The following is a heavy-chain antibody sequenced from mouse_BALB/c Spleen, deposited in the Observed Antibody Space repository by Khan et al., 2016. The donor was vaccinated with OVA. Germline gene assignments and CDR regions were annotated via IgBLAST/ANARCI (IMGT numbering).Heavy chain of an antibody. D-gene: IGHD2-1*01. CDR1: GYTFTDYV. CDR2: IYHGSGST. J-gene: IGHJ4*01. V-gene: IGHV1-77*01. CDR3: AKIYSGNSYAMDY. Sequence: QVQLKQSGPELVKPGASVKMSCKASGYTFTDYVISWVKQRTGQGLEWIGEIYHGSGSTYYNEKFKGKATLTADTSHKTAYMQLSSLTSEEFAVYFCAKIYSGNSYAMDYWGQGTSVTVSS.